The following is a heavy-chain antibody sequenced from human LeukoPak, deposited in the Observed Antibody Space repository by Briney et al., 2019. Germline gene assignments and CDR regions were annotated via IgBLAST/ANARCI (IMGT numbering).Heavy chain of an antibody. V-gene: IGHV3-23*01. D-gene: IGHD2-15*01. CDR3: ATVRGSDGNFYIDY. J-gene: IGHJ4*02. CDR2: ISNNGGYT. Sequence: GGSLRLSCAASGFTFSSSAMSWVRQAPGKGLEWVSAISNNGGYTYYADSVQGRFTISRDNSKSTLCLQMSSLRAEDTAVYYCATVRGSDGNFYIDYWGQGTLVTVSS. CDR1: GFTFSSSA.